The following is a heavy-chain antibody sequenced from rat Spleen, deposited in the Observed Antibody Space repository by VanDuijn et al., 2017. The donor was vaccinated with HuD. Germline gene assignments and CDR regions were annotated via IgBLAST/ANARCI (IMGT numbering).Heavy chain of an antibody. V-gene: IGHV2-47*01. CDR3: TGYYDGYYHPSVMDA. J-gene: IGHJ4*01. CDR2: IWSNGGT. CDR1: GLSLTSNS. D-gene: IGHD1-12*03. Sequence: QVQLKESGPGLVQPSQTLSLTCTVSGLSLTSNSVSWIRQPPGKGLEWMGVIWSNGGTDYNSAIKSRLSISRDTSKSQVFLKMNSLQTEDTAIYYCTGYYDGYYHPSVMDAWGQGTSVTVSS.